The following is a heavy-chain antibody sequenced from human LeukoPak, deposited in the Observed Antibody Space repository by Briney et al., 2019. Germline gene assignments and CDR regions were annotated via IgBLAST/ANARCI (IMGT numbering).Heavy chain of an antibody. CDR1: GDSVSRKSAG. CDR2: IYYRSTWYS. J-gene: IGHJ3*01. Sequence: SQTLSLTCAISGDSVSRKSAGWNWIRQSPSRGLEWLGRIYYRSTWYSDFLTSRITISPDTYKNQFSLHLDSVTPEDTAVCYCARGGLVRGSIDSLIAFDFWGQGTVVTVSS. D-gene: IGHD3-10*01. CDR3: ARGGLVRGSIDSLIAFDF. V-gene: IGHV6-1*01.